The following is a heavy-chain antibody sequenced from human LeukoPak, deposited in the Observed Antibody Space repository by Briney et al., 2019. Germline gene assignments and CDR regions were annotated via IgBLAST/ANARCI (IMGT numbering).Heavy chain of an antibody. Sequence: RTSVNVSVTASGYAFTGNYMRWIRQGPAQGLEWMGWVNPNRGGSDKEQMDQGWVTMTRDMSISTAYMELSRLRSDDTAVYFCAREGLRGSLSRYCSSTSCLTDICGQGTIVTVSS. CDR1: GYAFTGNY. J-gene: IGHJ3*02. CDR2: VNPNRGGS. V-gene: IGHV1-2*04. D-gene: IGHD2-2*01. CDR3: AREGLRGSLSRYCSSTSCLTDI.